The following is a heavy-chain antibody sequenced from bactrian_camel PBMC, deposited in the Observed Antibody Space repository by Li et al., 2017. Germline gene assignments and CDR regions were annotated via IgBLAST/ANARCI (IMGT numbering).Heavy chain of an antibody. D-gene: IGHD1*01. CDR1: GRTYNKWC. J-gene: IGHJ4*01. Sequence: HVQLVESGGGSVETGGSLALSCEASGRTYNKWCTAWFRQRPGKEREAVAAIRTTGGVATYYSDSARGRFTISRDNAKNTLYLQMNSLKPEDAAVYYCATWAVYSSIAYSNRAFANWGQGTQVTVS. CDR3: ATWAVYSSIAYSNRAFAN. CDR2: IRTTGGVAT. V-gene: IGHV3S54*01.